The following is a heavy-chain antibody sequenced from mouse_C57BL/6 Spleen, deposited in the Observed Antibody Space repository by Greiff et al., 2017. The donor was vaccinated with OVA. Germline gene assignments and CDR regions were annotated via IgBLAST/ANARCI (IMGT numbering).Heavy chain of an antibody. CDR2: ISSGSSTI. Sequence: EVKLVESGGGLVKPGGSLKLSCAASGFTFSDYGMHWVRQAPEKGLEWVAYISSGSSTIYYADTVKGRFTISRDNAKNTLFLQMTSLRSEDTAMYYCAKSTLYYAMDYWGQGTSVTVSS. CDR3: AKSTLYYAMDY. CDR1: GFTFSDYG. D-gene: IGHD2-1*01. J-gene: IGHJ4*01. V-gene: IGHV5-17*01.